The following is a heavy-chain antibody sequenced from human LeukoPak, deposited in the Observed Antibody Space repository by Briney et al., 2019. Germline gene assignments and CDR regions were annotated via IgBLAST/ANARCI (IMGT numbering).Heavy chain of an antibody. CDR1: GFTFSSYG. D-gene: IGHD5-18*01. CDR3: ARDGTAMVLDY. Sequence: TGGSLRLSCAASGFTFSSYGMHWVRQAPGKGLEWVAVISYDGSNQYYADSVKGRFTISRDNSKNTLYLQMNSLRAEDTAVYYCARDGTAMVLDYWGQGTLVTVSS. CDR2: ISYDGSNQ. V-gene: IGHV3-30*03. J-gene: IGHJ4*02.